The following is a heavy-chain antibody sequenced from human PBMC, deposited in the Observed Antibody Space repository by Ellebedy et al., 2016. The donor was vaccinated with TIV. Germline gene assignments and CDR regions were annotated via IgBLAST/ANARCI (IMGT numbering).Heavy chain of an antibody. D-gene: IGHD2-15*01. V-gene: IGHV1-46*03. CDR1: GYSFTNYY. J-gene: IGHJ5*02. Sequence: ASVKVSCXASGYSFTNYYLHWVRQAPGQGLEWVGVINPNAGTTAYAQKLQGRVTMTRDTSTSTVYMELSSLRSEDTAVYYCARGGYCSGGACPHNWFDPWGQGTLVTVSS. CDR3: ARGGYCSGGACPHNWFDP. CDR2: INPNAGTT.